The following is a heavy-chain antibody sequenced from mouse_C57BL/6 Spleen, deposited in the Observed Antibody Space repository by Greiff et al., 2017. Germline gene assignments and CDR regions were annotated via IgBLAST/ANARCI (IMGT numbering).Heavy chain of an antibody. CDR1: GYTFTSYW. V-gene: IGHV1-61*01. J-gene: IGHJ4*01. D-gene: IGHD4-1*01. Sequence: VQLQQPGAELVRPGSSVKLSCKASGYTFTSYWMDWVKQRPGQGLEWIGNIYPSDSETHYNQKFKDKATLTVDKSSSTAYMQLSSLTSEDSAVYYCARGAGTDYYAMDYWGQGTSVTVSS. CDR2: IYPSDSET. CDR3: ARGAGTDYYAMDY.